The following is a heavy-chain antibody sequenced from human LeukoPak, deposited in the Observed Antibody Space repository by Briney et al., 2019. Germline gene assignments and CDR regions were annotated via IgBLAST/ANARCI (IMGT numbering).Heavy chain of an antibody. CDR2: ISNTGGSV. CDR1: GFTFNSYA. CDR3: ARDAYGMDV. J-gene: IGHJ6*02. V-gene: IGHV3-23*01. Sequence: GGSLRLSCAASGFTFNSYAMSWVRQAPGKGLEWVSIISNTGGSVYYADSVKGRFIISRDSSTNTIFLQMNSPRPEDTAVYYCARDAYGMDVWGRGTTVTVSS.